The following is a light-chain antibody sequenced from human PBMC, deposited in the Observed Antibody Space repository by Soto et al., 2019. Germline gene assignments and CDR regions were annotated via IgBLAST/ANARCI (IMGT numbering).Light chain of an antibody. Sequence: IVLTQSTITLSLSPGERATLSCRASQSVSTSLAWYQQKPGQAPRLLIHGASTRATGIPARFSGSGSGTEFTLTITSLQSEDFAVYFCQQDSSWPRTFGQGTKVDIK. CDR3: QQDSSWPRT. CDR1: QSVSTS. V-gene: IGKV3-15*01. J-gene: IGKJ1*01. CDR2: GAS.